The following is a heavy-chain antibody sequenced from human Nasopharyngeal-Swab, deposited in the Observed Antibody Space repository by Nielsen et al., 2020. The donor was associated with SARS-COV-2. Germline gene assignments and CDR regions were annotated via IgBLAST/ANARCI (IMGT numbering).Heavy chain of an antibody. V-gene: IGHV4-31*03. CDR1: GGSISSGGFY. CDR2: ISYSGST. J-gene: IGHJ4*02. Sequence: SETLSLTYTVSGGSISSGGFYWSWIRQHPGKGLEWIADISYSGSTDYNPSLKSRLSISVDTSKNQISLQLSSVTAADTAVYYCATGDGSYNDYWGQGTLVTVSS. D-gene: IGHD5-24*01. CDR3: ATGDGSYNDY.